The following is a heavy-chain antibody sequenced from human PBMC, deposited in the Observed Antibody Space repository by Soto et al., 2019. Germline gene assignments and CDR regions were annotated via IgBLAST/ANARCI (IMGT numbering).Heavy chain of an antibody. CDR2: MNPNSGNT. J-gene: IGHJ5*02. D-gene: IGHD3-9*01. CDR3: ARGIRYFDWSDKGWFDP. CDR1: GYTFTTYD. V-gene: IGHV1-8*01. Sequence: GASVKVSCKASGYTFTTYDINWVRQATGQGLAWIGRMNPNSGNTGYAQKFQGRVNMTRNTSISTAYMELSSLRSEDTAVYYCARGIRYFDWSDKGWFDPWGQGTLVTVSS.